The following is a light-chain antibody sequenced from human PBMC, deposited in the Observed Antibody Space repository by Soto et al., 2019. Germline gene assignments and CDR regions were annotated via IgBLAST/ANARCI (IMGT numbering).Light chain of an antibody. CDR2: ATS. V-gene: IGKV1-12*01. Sequence: DIQITQSPSSVSASVGDRVTITCRASQGISRWLAWYQQKPGKAPKFLIYATSSFQSGVTSRFSGSGSGTDFTLTISSLQPEDFANYSSPPANSFPTPLGEGPSSAIK. CDR3: PPANSFPTP. CDR1: QGISRW. J-gene: IGKJ5*01.